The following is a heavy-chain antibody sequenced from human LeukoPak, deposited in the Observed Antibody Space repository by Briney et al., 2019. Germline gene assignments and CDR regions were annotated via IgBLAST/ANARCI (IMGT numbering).Heavy chain of an antibody. CDR1: GFTFSTYS. J-gene: IGHJ4*02. CDR3: ARHVVGLGFDY. Sequence: PGGSLRLSCAASGFTFSTYSMTWVRQAPGKGLEWVSSITSSSSYIYYADSVKGRFTISRDNAKSSLYLQMNSLRAEDTAVYYCARHVVGLGFDYWGQGTLVTVSS. V-gene: IGHV3-21*01. D-gene: IGHD3-22*01. CDR2: ITSSSSYI.